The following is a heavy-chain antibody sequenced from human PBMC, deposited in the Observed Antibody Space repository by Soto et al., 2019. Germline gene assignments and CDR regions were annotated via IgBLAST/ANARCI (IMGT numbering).Heavy chain of an antibody. D-gene: IGHD6-13*01. CDR2: IWYDGSNK. V-gene: IGHV3-33*01. CDR1: GFTFSSYG. Sequence: GGSLRLSCAASGFTFSSYGMHWVRQAPGKGLEWVAVIWYDGSNKYYADSVKGRFTIFRDNSKNTLYLQMNSLRAEDTAVYYCARAPASYSSSWYDAFDIWGQGTMVTV. J-gene: IGHJ3*02. CDR3: ARAPASYSSSWYDAFDI.